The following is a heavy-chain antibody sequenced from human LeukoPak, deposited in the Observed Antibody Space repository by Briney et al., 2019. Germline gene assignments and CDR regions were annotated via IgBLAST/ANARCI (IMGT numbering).Heavy chain of an antibody. Sequence: GGSLRLSCAASGFTFSSYGMHWVRQAPGKGLEWVGVISYDGTNKSYADSVKGRFTISRDNSKNTLYLQMNSLRAEDTAVYYCAKVGYSTNWLYFDYWGQGTLVTVSS. CDR3: AKVGYSTNWLYFDY. CDR1: GFTFSSYG. D-gene: IGHD6-13*01. CDR2: ISYDGTNK. J-gene: IGHJ4*02. V-gene: IGHV3-30*18.